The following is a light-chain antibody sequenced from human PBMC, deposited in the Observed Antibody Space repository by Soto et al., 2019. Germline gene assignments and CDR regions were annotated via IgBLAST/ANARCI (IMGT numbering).Light chain of an antibody. V-gene: IGLV2-8*01. CDR2: EVS. CDR1: SSDVGGHNH. CDR3: SSYAGNMNLI. J-gene: IGLJ2*01. Sequence: QSVLTQPPSASGSPGQSVTISCTGSSSDVGGHNHVSWYQQHPGKAPKLMIYEVSKRPSGVPGRFSGSKSVNTASLTVTGLQAADEADYYCSSYAGNMNLIFGGGTKLTVL.